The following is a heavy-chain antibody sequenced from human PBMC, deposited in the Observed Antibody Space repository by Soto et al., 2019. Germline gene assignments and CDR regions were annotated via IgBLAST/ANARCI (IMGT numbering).Heavy chain of an antibody. V-gene: IGHV3-30-3*01. Sequence: GGSLRLSCAASGFTFSNYAMHWVRQAPGKGLEWVAVISYDGNNKYYADSEKGRFTISRDNSKNTLYVQMNSLRADDTAVYYCARDTYGMDVWGQGTTVT. CDR1: GFTFSNYA. CDR2: ISYDGNNK. J-gene: IGHJ6*02. CDR3: ARDTYGMDV.